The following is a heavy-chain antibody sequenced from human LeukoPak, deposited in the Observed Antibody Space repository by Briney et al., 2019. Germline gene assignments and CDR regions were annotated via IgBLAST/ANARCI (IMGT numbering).Heavy chain of an antibody. CDR2: ISSSSSTV. D-gene: IGHD2-2*01. CDR1: GFTFSSYS. J-gene: IGHJ4*02. CDR3: ARGTGPSIVVARGAFDY. Sequence: GGSLRLSCAASGFTFSSYSMNWVRHAPGKGLEWVSYISSSSSTVYYADSVKGRFTISRDNAKNSLYLQMNSLRDEDTAVYYCARGTGPSIVVARGAFDYWGQGTLVTVSS. V-gene: IGHV3-48*02.